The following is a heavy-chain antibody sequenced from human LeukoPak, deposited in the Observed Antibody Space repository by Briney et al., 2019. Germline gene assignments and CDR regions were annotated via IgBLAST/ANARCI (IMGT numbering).Heavy chain of an antibody. CDR1: GYTFTSYY. V-gene: IGHV1-46*01. CDR3: ARGHMVEATMDAFDI. J-gene: IGHJ3*02. CDR2: INPSGGST. Sequence: ASVKVSCKASGYTFTSYYMHWVRQAPGQGLEWMGIINPSGGSTNYAQKFQGRVTITTDESTSTAYMELSSLRAEDTAVYYCARGHMVEATMDAFDIWGQGTMVTVSS. D-gene: IGHD1-26*01.